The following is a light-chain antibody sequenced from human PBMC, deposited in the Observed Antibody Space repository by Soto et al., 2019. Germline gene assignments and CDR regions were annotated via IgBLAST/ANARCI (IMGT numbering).Light chain of an antibody. CDR2: DVS. J-gene: IGLJ1*01. CDR1: SNDVGHFNY. Sequence: QSALAQPASVSGSPGQSITISCTGTSNDVGHFNYVSWFQQHPGKAPKLLIFDVSNWPSGVSDRFSGSKSGNTASLTISGLQPEVEADYYCTSFTTSNTFVFGSGTKVTVL. V-gene: IGLV2-14*03. CDR3: TSFTTSNTFV.